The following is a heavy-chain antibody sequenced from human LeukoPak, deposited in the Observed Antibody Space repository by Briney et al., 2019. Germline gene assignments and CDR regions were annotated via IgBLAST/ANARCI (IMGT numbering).Heavy chain of an antibody. D-gene: IGHD6-19*01. CDR1: GFTFSSYA. CDR3: ARPWNSYSSGWHVIAEFGY. Sequence: QPGGSLRLSCAASGFTFSSYAMSWVRQAPGKGLEWVSAISGSGGSTYYADSVKGRFTISRDNSKNTLYLQMNSLRAEDTAVYYCARPWNSYSSGWHVIAEFGYWGQGTLVTVSS. V-gene: IGHV3-23*01. CDR2: ISGSGGST. J-gene: IGHJ4*02.